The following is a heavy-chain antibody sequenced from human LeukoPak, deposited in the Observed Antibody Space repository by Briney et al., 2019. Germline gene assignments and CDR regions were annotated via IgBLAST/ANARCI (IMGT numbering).Heavy chain of an antibody. CDR1: GGTFSSYA. J-gene: IGHJ3*02. CDR3: ARVERAWSVGCDAFDI. Sequence: GASVKVSCKASGGTFSSYAISWVRQAPGQGLEWMGGIIPIFGTANYAQKFQGRVTITTDESTSTAYMELSSLRSDDTAVYYCARVERAWSVGCDAFDIWGQGTMVTVSS. D-gene: IGHD3-3*01. V-gene: IGHV1-69*05. CDR2: IIPIFGTA.